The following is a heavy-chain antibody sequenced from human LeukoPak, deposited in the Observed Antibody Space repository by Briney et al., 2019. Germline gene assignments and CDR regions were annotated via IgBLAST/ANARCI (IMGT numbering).Heavy chain of an antibody. CDR3: AREAGYSSSWPPDY. Sequence: ASVKVSCKASGGTFSSYAISWVRQAPGQGLEWMGGIIPIFGTANYAQKFQGRVTITTDESTSTAYMELSSLRSEDTAVYYCAREAGYSSSWPPDYWGQETLVTVSS. V-gene: IGHV1-69*05. J-gene: IGHJ4*02. CDR2: IIPIFGTA. D-gene: IGHD6-13*01. CDR1: GGTFSSYA.